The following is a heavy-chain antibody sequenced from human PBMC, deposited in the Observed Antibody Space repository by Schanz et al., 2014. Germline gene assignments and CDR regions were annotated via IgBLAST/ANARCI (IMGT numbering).Heavy chain of an antibody. V-gene: IGHV3-23*01. CDR1: GFTFSSYA. J-gene: IGHJ4*02. CDR2: ISYGTSYI. CDR3: ANNWNLDY. D-gene: IGHD1-20*01. Sequence: EVQLLESGGGLVQPGGSLRLSCAASGFTFSSYAMSWVRQAPGKGLEWVSSISYGTSYIYYAESVKGRFTISRDNSKNTLYLQMNSLRAEDTAVYYCANNWNLDYWGQGTLVTVSS.